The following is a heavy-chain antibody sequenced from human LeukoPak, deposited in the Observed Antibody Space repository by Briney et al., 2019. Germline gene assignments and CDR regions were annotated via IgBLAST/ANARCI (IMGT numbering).Heavy chain of an antibody. CDR3: ARDLDYCSSTSCYHGMDV. CDR1: GFTFSSYS. J-gene: IGHJ6*02. V-gene: IGHV3-21*01. Sequence: PGGSLRLSCAASGFTFSSYSMNWVRQAPGKGLEWVSSISSSSSYIYYADSVKGRFTISRDNAKNSLYLQVNSLRAEDTAVYYCARDLDYCSSTSCYHGMDVWGQGTTVTVSS. CDR2: ISSSSSYI. D-gene: IGHD2-2*01.